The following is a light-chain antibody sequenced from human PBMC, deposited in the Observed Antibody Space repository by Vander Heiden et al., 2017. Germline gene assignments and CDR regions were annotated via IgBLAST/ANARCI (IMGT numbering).Light chain of an antibody. CDR2: AAS. J-gene: IGKJ4*01. CDR1: QGISSY. CDR3: QQSYSYPRT. V-gene: IGKV1-39*01. Sequence: IQMTQSPSSLSASIGDRVTITCRASQGISSYLAWYQQKPGKASKLLIYAASTLQSGVPSRFSGSGSGTDFTLTISSLQPEDFATYYCQQSYSYPRTFGGGTKLEIK.